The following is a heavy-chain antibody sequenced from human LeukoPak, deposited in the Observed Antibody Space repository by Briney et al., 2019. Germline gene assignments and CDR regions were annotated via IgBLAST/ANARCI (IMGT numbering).Heavy chain of an antibody. V-gene: IGHV3-21*01. Sequence: KSGGSLRLSCAASGFTVSSNYMSWVRQAPGKGLEWVSSISSSSSYIYYADSVKGRFTISRDNAKNSLYLQMNSLRAEDTAVYYCARDPYSGNYGAYYYYYMDVWGKGTTVTISS. CDR2: ISSSSSYI. CDR3: ARDPYSGNYGAYYYYYMDV. CDR1: GFTVSSNY. J-gene: IGHJ6*03. D-gene: IGHD1-26*01.